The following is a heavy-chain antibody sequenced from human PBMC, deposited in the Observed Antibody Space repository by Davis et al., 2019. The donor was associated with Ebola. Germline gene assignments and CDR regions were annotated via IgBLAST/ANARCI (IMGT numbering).Heavy chain of an antibody. J-gene: IGHJ6*04. CDR1: GFTFSSYS. CDR3: ARVVTMIVVVMRMDV. D-gene: IGHD3-22*01. V-gene: IGHV3-21*04. CDR2: ISSSSSYI. Sequence: GESLKISCAASGFTFSSYSMNWVRQAPGKGLEWVSSISSSSSYIYYADSVKGRFTISRDNAKSSLYLQMNNLRAEDTAVYYCARVVTMIVVVMRMDVWGKGTTVTVSS.